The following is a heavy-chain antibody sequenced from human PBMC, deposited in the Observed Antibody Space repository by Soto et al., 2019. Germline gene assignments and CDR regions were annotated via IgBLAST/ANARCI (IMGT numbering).Heavy chain of an antibody. V-gene: IGHV4-34*01. CDR3: ARGHKITRGYCSGGSCNNWFDP. J-gene: IGHJ5*02. D-gene: IGHD2-15*01. Sequence: SETLSLTCAVYGGSFSGYYWSWIRQPPGKGLEWIGEINHSGSTNYNPSLKSRVTISVDTSKNQFSLKLSSVTAADTAVYYCARGHKITRGYCSGGSCNNWFDPWGQGTLVTVSS. CDR2: INHSGST. CDR1: GGSFSGYY.